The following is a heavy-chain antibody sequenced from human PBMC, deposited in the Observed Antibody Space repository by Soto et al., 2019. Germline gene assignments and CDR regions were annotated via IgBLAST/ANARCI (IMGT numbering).Heavy chain of an antibody. V-gene: IGHV1-69*01. D-gene: IGHD2-2*01. Sequence: QVQLVQSGAEVKKPGSSVKVSCKASGGTFSSYAISWVRQAPGQGLEWMGGIIPIFGTANYAQKFQGRVTITADESTSTAYMELSSLRSEDTAVYYCARDMMDCSSTRCLANYFDYWGQGTLVTVSS. CDR2: IIPIFGTA. J-gene: IGHJ4*02. CDR1: GGTFSSYA. CDR3: ARDMMDCSSTRCLANYFDY.